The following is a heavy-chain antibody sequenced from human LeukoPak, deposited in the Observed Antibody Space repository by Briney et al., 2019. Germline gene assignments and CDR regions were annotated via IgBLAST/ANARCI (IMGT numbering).Heavy chain of an antibody. CDR1: GFTFSSYW. Sequence: GGSLRLSCAASGFTFSSYWMSWVRQAPGKGLEWVANIKQDGSEKYYVDSVKGRFTISRDNAKNSLYLQMNSLRAEDTAVYYCAREIAAAGIRWFDPWGQGTLVTVSS. V-gene: IGHV3-7*01. J-gene: IGHJ5*02. CDR2: IKQDGSEK. CDR3: AREIAAAGIRWFDP. D-gene: IGHD6-13*01.